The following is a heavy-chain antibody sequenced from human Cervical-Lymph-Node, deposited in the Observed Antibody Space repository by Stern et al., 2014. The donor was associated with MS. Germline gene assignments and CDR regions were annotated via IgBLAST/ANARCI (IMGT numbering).Heavy chain of an antibody. Sequence: QMQLVQSGAEVKKPGSSVKVSCKTSGGNYAFSWVRQVPGQGLEWMGGMIPNLDTTNYAQRFLGRLTISADESTSTAYMELSSLSSEDTAFYYCATRSGGYNYYYFDSWGQGTLVTVSS. J-gene: IGHJ4*02. D-gene: IGHD5-24*01. CDR3: ATRSGGYNYYYFDS. V-gene: IGHV1-69*01. CDR2: MIPNLDTT. CDR1: GGNYA.